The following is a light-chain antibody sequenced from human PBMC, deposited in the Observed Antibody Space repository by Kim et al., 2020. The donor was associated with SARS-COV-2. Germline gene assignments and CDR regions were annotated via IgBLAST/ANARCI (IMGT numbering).Light chain of an antibody. J-gene: IGKJ1*01. Sequence: DIVMTQSPDSLAVSLGERATINCKSSQSVLYSSNNKNYLAWYQQKPGQPPKLLIYWASTRESGVPYRFSGSGSGTDFTLTISSLQAEDVAVYYCQQYYSTPTFGQGTKVDIK. CDR2: WAS. V-gene: IGKV4-1*01. CDR1: QSVLYSSNNKNY. CDR3: QQYYSTPT.